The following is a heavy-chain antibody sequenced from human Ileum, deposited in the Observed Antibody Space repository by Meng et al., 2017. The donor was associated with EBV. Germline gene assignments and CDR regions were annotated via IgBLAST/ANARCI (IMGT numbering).Heavy chain of an antibody. Sequence: QVQLQESGPGLVKPSETLSLTCSVSGGSVSSGGNYWSWIRQPPGKGLEWIGYIYNSGSTNYNPSLKSRVTISVDTSKNQFYLKLSSVTAADTAVYYCARDGYSSGSDWGQGTLVTVSS. CDR1: GGSVSSGGNY. J-gene: IGHJ4*02. CDR3: ARDGYSSGSD. V-gene: IGHV4-61*08. CDR2: IYNSGST. D-gene: IGHD6-19*01.